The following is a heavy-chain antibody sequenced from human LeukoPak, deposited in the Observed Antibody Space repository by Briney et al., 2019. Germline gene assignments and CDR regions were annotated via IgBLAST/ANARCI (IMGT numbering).Heavy chain of an antibody. CDR2: ISYDGSNK. D-gene: IGHD3-10*01. V-gene: IGHV3-30*04. J-gene: IGHJ6*03. CDR1: GFTFSSYA. CDR3: ARAGDLKPTALWFGETYYMDV. Sequence: PGGSLRLSCAASGFTFSSYAMHWVRQAPGKGLEWVAVISYDGSNKYYADSVKGRFTISRDNSKNTLYLQMNSLRAEDTAVYYCARAGDLKPTALWFGETYYMDVWGKGTTVTISS.